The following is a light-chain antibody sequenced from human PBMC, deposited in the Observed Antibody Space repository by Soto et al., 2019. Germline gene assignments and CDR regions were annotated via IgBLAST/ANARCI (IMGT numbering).Light chain of an antibody. CDR3: GSWNSSLSAYV. CDR1: HSNIGGNS. Sequence: QSVLTQPRSVCTAPRQKVTISCSVSHSNIGGNSVSWYQQLPGTATILLIYDDNKRPSWIPDRFSGSTSGTSATLGIHGLQTGDEADDYGGSWNSSLSAYVFGNGTKVTVL. V-gene: IGLV1-51*01. J-gene: IGLJ1*01. CDR2: DDN.